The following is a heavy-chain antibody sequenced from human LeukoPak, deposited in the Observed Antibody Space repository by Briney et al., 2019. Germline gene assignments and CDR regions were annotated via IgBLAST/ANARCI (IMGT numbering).Heavy chain of an antibody. J-gene: IGHJ4*02. CDR2: ISFDGGNT. CDR1: GYTFSTHA. V-gene: IGHV3-30*14. Sequence: PGRSLRLSCAASGYTFSTHAMHWVRQAPGKGLEWVAVISFDGGNTYYADSVKGRFTISRDNSKNTLYLQMNSLRAEDTAVYYCARDSHSYGPGRFDYWGQGTLVTVSS. CDR3: ARDSHSYGPGRFDY. D-gene: IGHD5-18*01.